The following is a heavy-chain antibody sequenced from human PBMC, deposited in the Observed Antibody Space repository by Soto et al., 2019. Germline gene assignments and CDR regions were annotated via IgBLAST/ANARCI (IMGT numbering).Heavy chain of an antibody. V-gene: IGHV3-23*01. Sequence: EVQLLESGGGLVQPGGSLRLSCAASGFTFNIFAMSWDRQAPGKGLEWVSSTGGGENDRYYADSVKGRFTISRENSKSTVFLQMNSLRAEDTAIYYCVKVRMPHNSVCDPFDIWGEGTMVTVSA. CDR2: TGGGENDR. CDR3: VKVRMPHNSVCDPFDI. J-gene: IGHJ3*02. CDR1: GFTFNIFA. D-gene: IGHD1-20*01.